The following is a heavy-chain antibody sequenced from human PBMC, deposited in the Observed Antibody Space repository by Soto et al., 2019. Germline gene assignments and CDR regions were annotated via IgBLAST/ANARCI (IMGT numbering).Heavy chain of an antibody. CDR2: INHSGST. CDR3: ARGGPLRYFDWLPNNWFDP. Sequence: PSETLSLTCAVYGGSFSGYYWSWIRQPPGKGLEWIGEINHSGSTNYNPSLKSRVTISVDTSKNQFSLKLSSVTAADTAVYYCARGGPLRYFDWLPNNWFDPWGQGTLVTVFS. CDR1: GGSFSGYY. V-gene: IGHV4-34*01. D-gene: IGHD3-9*01. J-gene: IGHJ5*02.